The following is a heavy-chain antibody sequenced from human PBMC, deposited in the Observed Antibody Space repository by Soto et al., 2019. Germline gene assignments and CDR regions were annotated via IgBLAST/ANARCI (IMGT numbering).Heavy chain of an antibody. CDR1: GYSFTSYW. V-gene: IGHV5-51*01. D-gene: IGHD3-22*01. CDR2: IYPGDSDT. J-gene: IGHJ4*02. Sequence: PGESLKISCKGSGYSFTSYWIGWVRQMPVKGLEWMGIIYPGDSDTRYSPSFQGQVTISADKSISTAYLQWSSLKASDTAMYYCARLRDSSGYYQYYFDYWGQGTLVTAPQ. CDR3: ARLRDSSGYYQYYFDY.